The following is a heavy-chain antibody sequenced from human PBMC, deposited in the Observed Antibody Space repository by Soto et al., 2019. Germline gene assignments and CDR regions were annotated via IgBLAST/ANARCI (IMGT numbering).Heavy chain of an antibody. V-gene: IGHV2-5*02. Sequence: QITLKESGPTLVKPTQTLTLTCTFSGFSLSTSGVGVGWIRQPPGKALEWLALIYWDDDKRHSTSLKSRLTNTKDTSKNQLVLTMTNMYPVDTATYFCAHPSLEWLASWLDYWGQGTLVTVSS. CDR1: GFSLSTSGVG. D-gene: IGHD3-3*01. CDR2: IYWDDDK. CDR3: AHPSLEWLASWLDY. J-gene: IGHJ4*02.